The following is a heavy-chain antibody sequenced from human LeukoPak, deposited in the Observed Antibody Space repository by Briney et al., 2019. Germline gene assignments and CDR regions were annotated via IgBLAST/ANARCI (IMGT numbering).Heavy chain of an antibody. CDR3: ARITLGISSSFDY. CDR2: IYYSGST. CDR1: GGSISSSSYY. D-gene: IGHD7-27*01. Sequence: SQTLSLTCTVSGGSISSSSYYWGWIRQPPGKGLEWIGSIYYSGSTYYNPSLKSRVTISVDTSKNQFSLKLSSVTAADTAVYYCARITLGISSSFDYWGQGTLVTVSS. J-gene: IGHJ4*02. V-gene: IGHV4-39*01.